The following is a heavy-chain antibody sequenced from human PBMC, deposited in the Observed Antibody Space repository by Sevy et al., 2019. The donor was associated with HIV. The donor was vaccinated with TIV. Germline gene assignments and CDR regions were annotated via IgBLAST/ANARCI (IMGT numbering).Heavy chain of an antibody. Sequence: SDTLSLTCTVSDGSINRSSYYWGWIRQPPGKGLEWIASIHSGGNAYYNPSLKSRVTVSVDTSKNQVSLKRTSVTAADTAVYYCARQGGSCKSGPCYTFFDFWGQGTLVTVSS. CDR1: DGSINRSSYY. CDR2: IHSGGNA. J-gene: IGHJ4*02. D-gene: IGHD2-8*02. CDR3: ARQGGSCKSGPCYTFFDF. V-gene: IGHV4-39*01.